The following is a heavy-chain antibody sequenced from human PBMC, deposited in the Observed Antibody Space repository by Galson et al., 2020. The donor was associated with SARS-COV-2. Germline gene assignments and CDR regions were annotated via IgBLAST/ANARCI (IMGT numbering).Heavy chain of an antibody. D-gene: IGHD1-26*01. CDR1: GFTFSNAW. CDR3: TTDGIVGAAGDAFDI. J-gene: IGHJ3*02. V-gene: IGHV3-15*01. Sequence: GGSLRLSCAASGFTFSNAWMSWVRQAPGKGLEWVGRIKSKTDGGTTDYAAPVKGRFTISRDDSKNTLYLQMNSLKTEDTAVYYCTTDGIVGAAGDAFDIWGQGTMVTVSS. CDR2: IKSKTDGGTT.